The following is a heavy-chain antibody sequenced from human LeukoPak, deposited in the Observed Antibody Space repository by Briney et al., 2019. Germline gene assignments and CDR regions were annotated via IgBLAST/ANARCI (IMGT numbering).Heavy chain of an antibody. J-gene: IGHJ4*02. Sequence: QPGGSLRLSCAASGFTFSSYLMHWVRQAPGKGLVWVSRINSDGSSTSYADSVKGRFTISRDNAKNTLYLQMNSLRAEDTAVYYCARAVTMVRGVIPGYWGQGTLVTVSS. V-gene: IGHV3-74*01. CDR2: INSDGSST. CDR3: ARAVTMVRGVIPGY. CDR1: GFTFSSYL. D-gene: IGHD3-10*01.